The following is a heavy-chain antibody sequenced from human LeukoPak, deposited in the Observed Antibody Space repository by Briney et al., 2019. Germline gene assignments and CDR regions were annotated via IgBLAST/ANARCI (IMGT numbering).Heavy chain of an antibody. J-gene: IGHJ4*02. Sequence: GGSLRLSCVASGFTFSSYWMHWVRQAPGKGLVWVSRINSDGSSTSYADSVKGRFTISRDNAKNTLYLQMNSLRAEDTAVYYCARANCGGDCYFAPRFDYWGQGTLVTVSS. CDR2: INSDGSST. D-gene: IGHD2-21*02. CDR3: ARANCGGDCYFAPRFDY. CDR1: GFTFSSYW. V-gene: IGHV3-74*01.